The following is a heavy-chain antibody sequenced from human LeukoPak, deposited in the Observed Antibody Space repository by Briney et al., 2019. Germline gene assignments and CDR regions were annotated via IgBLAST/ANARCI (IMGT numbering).Heavy chain of an antibody. CDR1: GFTFNSYA. CDR2: SGSRGDT. J-gene: IGHJ5*02. CDR3: AVLVGATFGGT. Sequence: GGSLRLSCADSGFTFNSYALSWVRQTPGKGLEWVSTSGSRGDTYYADSVKGRFTMSRDKSKNSLYLQMNSLRAEDTAVYYCAVLVGATFGGTWGQGTLVTVSS. D-gene: IGHD1-26*01. V-gene: IGHV3-23*01.